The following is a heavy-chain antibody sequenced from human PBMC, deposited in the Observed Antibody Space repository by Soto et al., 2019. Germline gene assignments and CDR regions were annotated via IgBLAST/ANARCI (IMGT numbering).Heavy chain of an antibody. CDR3: ARGVDIPNNCISTSCYGGDYYYYYGMDV. D-gene: IGHD2-2*01. J-gene: IGHJ6*02. CDR2: FDPEDGET. CDR1: GYTLTELS. V-gene: IGHV1-24*01. Sequence: ASVKVSCKVSGYTLTELSMHWVRQAPGKGLEWMGGFDPEDGETIYAQKFQGRVTITADESTSTAYMELSSLRSEDTAVYYCARGVDIPNNCISTSCYGGDYYYYYGMDVWGQGTTVTVSS.